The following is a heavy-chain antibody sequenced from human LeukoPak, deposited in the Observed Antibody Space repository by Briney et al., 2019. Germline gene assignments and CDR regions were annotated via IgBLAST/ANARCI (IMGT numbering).Heavy chain of an antibody. CDR2: ISGSGSGSST. CDR1: GFTFSSSA. CDR3: ASGGYYPAY. V-gene: IGHV3-23*01. D-gene: IGHD3-22*01. J-gene: IGHJ4*02. Sequence: GGSLRLSCAASGFTFSSSAMSWVRQAPGKGLGWVSTISGSGSGSSTYYADSVKGRFSISRDISKNTLYLQMSSLRAEDTAVYYCASGGYYPAYWGQGTLVTVSS.